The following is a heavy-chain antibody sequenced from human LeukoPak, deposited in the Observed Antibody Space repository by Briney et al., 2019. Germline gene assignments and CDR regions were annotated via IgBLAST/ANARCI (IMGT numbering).Heavy chain of an antibody. CDR2: IYYSGST. J-gene: IGHJ4*02. Sequence: SETLSLTCTVSGGSISSGGYYWSWIRQHPGKGLEWIGYIYYSGSTYYNPSLKSRVTISIDTSKNQFSLKLSSVTAADTAVYYCARDGGGHCSGGSCYYYWGQGTLVTVSS. CDR1: GGSISSGGYY. V-gene: IGHV4-31*03. CDR3: ARDGGGHCSGGSCYYY. D-gene: IGHD2-15*01.